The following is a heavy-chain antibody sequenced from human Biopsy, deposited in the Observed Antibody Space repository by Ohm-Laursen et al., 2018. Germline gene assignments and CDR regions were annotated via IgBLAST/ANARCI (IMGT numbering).Heavy chain of an antibody. CDR1: GFTFGHYA. Sequence: SLRLSCAASGFTFGHYAMHWVRQAPGRGLEWISLIWYDGTNEDYADSVKGRFTISRDNSKNTLYLQINTLTLEDTAFYYCARGLSSGWYGYFDVWGRGTLVTVSS. CDR2: IWYDGTNE. CDR3: ARGLSSGWYGYFDV. V-gene: IGHV3-33*01. J-gene: IGHJ2*01. D-gene: IGHD6-19*01.